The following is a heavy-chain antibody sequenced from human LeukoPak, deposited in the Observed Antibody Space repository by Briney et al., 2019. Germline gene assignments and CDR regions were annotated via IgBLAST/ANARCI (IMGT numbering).Heavy chain of an antibody. V-gene: IGHV1-2*02. CDR1: GYTFTGYY. J-gene: IGHJ4*02. Sequence: GASVKVSCKASGYTFTGYYMHWVRQAPGRGREWMGWINPNSGGTNYAQKFQGRVTMTRDTSISTAYMELSRLRSDDTAVYYCASAPPRMTNPLDYWGQGTLVTVSS. D-gene: IGHD4-17*01. CDR3: ASAPPRMTNPLDY. CDR2: INPNSGGT.